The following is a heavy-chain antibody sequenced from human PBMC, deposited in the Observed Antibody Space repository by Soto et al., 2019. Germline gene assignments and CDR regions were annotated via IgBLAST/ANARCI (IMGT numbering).Heavy chain of an antibody. CDR3: ATRSPAFDY. J-gene: IGHJ4*02. V-gene: IGHV4-31*02. CDR2: IYSSGAT. CDR1: GASVTSGSYF. Sequence: PSETLSLTCSVSGASVTSGSYFWTWIRQLPGKGLQWIGYIYSSGATHYNPSLQSRLSMSLDTSGNHFSLRLTFVTAADTAVYYCATRSPAFDYWGQGTLVTAPQ.